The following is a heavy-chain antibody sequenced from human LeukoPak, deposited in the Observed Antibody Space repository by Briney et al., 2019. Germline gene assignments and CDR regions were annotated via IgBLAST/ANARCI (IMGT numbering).Heavy chain of an antibody. CDR2: MSSSSSYI. Sequence: GGSLRLSCASSGFTFSSYSMNWVRQAQGKGLEWVLSMSSSSSYIYYADSVKGRFTISGDNAKNSLYLQMNSLRAEDTAVYYCARSTGGSYGTYYFDYWGQGTLVTVSS. CDR3: ARSTGGSYGTYYFDY. D-gene: IGHD3-16*01. J-gene: IGHJ4*02. V-gene: IGHV3-21*01. CDR1: GFTFSSYS.